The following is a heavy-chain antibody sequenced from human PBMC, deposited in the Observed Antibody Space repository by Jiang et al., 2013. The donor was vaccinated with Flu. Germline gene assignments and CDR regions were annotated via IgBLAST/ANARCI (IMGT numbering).Heavy chain of an antibody. CDR3: ARPGFGQLFTFDY. D-gene: IGHD3-10*01. J-gene: IGHJ4*02. Sequence: PGLVKPSETLSLTCTVSGGSIRSSSYYWGWIRQPPGKGLEWIGSIYYSGSTYYNPSLKSRVTISVDTSKNQFSLKLSSVTAADTAMYYCARPGFGQLFTFDYWGQGTLVTVSS. CDR1: GGSIRSSSYY. V-gene: IGHV4-39*01. CDR2: IYYSGST.